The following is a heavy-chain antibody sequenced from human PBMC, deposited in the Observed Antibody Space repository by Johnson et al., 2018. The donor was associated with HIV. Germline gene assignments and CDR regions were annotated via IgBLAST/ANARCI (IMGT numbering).Heavy chain of an antibody. Sequence: VQLVESGGGLVQPGGSLRLSCAASGFTFSSYWMTWVRQAPGKGLEWVANIKQDGSEKYYVDSVKGRFTISRDNSKNTLYLQMNSLRAEDTAVYYCARVDSSGYLSLDAFDIWGQGTMVTVSS. V-gene: IGHV3-7*05. D-gene: IGHD3-22*01. CDR2: IKQDGSEK. J-gene: IGHJ3*02. CDR1: GFTFSSYW. CDR3: ARVDSSGYLSLDAFDI.